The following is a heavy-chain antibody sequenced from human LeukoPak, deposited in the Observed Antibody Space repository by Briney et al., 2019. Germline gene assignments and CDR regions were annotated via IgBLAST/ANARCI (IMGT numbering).Heavy chain of an antibody. CDR1: GFTFSSYA. CDR2: ISGSGGST. D-gene: IGHD6-13*01. V-gene: IGHV3-23*01. J-gene: IGHJ6*02. Sequence: GGSLRLSCAASGFTFSSYAMSWVRQAPGKGLEWVSDISGSGGSTYYADSVKGRFTISRDNSKNTLYLQMNSLRAEDTAVYYCARDPAGYSSSWYPTYYYYGMDVWGQGTTVTVSS. CDR3: ARDPAGYSSSWYPTYYYYGMDV.